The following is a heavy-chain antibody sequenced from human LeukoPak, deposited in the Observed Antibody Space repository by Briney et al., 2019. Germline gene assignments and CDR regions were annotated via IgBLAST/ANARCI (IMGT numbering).Heavy chain of an antibody. CDR3: ARGPLGYCSSTSCYAGDYYGMDV. V-gene: IGHV4-59*02. D-gene: IGHD2-2*01. Sequence: SETLSLTCTVSGGSVSSHYWTWIRQPPGKGLEWIGNIYYIGSTNYNPSLKSRVTMSVDTSKNQFSLKLSSVTAADTAVYYCARGPLGYCSSTSCYAGDYYGMDVWGQGTTVTVSS. J-gene: IGHJ6*02. CDR1: GGSVSSHY. CDR2: IYYIGST.